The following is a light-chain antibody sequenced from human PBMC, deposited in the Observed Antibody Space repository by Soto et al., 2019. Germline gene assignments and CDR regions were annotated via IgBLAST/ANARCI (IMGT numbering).Light chain of an antibody. CDR2: KAS. CDR3: QQYNSYGIT. CDR1: QSISSW. J-gene: IGKJ5*01. V-gene: IGKV1-5*03. Sequence: DIQLTQSSSSLSASVGDRFTITFRSSQSISSWLAWYQQKPGKAPKLLIYKASGLESGVPSRFSGSGSGTEFTLTISSLQPDDFATYYCQQYNSYGITFGQGTRLEIK.